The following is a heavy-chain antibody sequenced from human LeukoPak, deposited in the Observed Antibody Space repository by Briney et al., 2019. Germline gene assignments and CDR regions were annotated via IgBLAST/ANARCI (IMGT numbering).Heavy chain of an antibody. CDR3: ARLNLGYWFDP. Sequence: PSETLSLTCTVSNGSVRSYYWGWIRQPPGKGLEWIGSIYYSGSTYYNPSLKSRVTISVDTSKNQFSLKLSSVTAADTAVYYCARLNLGYWFDPWGQGTLVTVSS. V-gene: IGHV4-39*01. CDR1: NGSVRSYY. J-gene: IGHJ5*02. CDR2: IYYSGST. D-gene: IGHD3-10*01.